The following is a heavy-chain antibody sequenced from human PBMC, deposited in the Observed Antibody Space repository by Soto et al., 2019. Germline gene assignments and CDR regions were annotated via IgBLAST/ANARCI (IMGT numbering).Heavy chain of an antibody. D-gene: IGHD3-3*01. Sequence: ASVKVSCKASGYTFTSYGTSWVRQAPGQGLEWMGWISAYNGNTNYAQKLQGRVTMTTDTSTSTAYMELRSLRSDDTAVYYCARGEWSRWTNWFDPWGQGTLVTVSS. V-gene: IGHV1-18*01. CDR3: ARGEWSRWTNWFDP. CDR2: ISAYNGNT. J-gene: IGHJ5*02. CDR1: GYTFTSYG.